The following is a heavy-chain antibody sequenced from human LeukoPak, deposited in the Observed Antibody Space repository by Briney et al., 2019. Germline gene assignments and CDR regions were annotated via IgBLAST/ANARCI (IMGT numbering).Heavy chain of an antibody. Sequence: SETLSLTCTVSGYSISSGYYWGWIRQPPGKGLEWIGSIYHSGDTYYNPSLKSRVTISVDTSKNQFSLKLDSVTAADTAVYYCAKGTSSGWYYFDYWGQGTLVTVSS. CDR1: GYSISSGYY. V-gene: IGHV4-38-2*02. CDR3: AKGTSSGWYYFDY. J-gene: IGHJ4*02. D-gene: IGHD6-19*01. CDR2: IYHSGDT.